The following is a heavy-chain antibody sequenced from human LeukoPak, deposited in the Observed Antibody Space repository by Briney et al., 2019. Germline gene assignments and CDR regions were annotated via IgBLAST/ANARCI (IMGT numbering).Heavy chain of an antibody. V-gene: IGHV3-21*01. D-gene: IGHD6-6*01. J-gene: IGHJ6*03. Sequence: GGSLRLSCAASGFTFSSYSMNWVRQAPGKGLEWVSSISSSSSYIYYADSVKGRFTISRDNAKNSLYLQMNSLRAEDTAVYYCARDYSSFFAAYYYYYMDVWGKGTTVTVSS. CDR1: GFTFSSYS. CDR3: ARDYSSFFAAYYYYYMDV. CDR2: ISSSSSYI.